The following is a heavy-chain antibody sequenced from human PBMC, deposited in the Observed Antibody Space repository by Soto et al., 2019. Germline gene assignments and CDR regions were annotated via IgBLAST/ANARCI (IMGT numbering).Heavy chain of an antibody. CDR3: ARRYCSSASCPRNYYGMDV. CDR1: GYNFASYW. J-gene: IGHJ6*02. CDR2: IDPIDSYT. D-gene: IGHD2-2*01. V-gene: IGHV5-10-1*01. Sequence: PGESLKISCQCSGYNFASYWISWVRQIPGKGLEWMGRIDPIDSYTNYSPSFQGHVTISADKSISTAYLQWSSLKASDTAMYYCARRYCSSASCPRNYYGMDVWGQGTTVTVSS.